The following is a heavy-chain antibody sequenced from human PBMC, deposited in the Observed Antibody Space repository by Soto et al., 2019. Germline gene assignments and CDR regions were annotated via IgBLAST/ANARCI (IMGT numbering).Heavy chain of an antibody. CDR3: AKINYYDSSGYPQRDAFDI. J-gene: IGHJ3*02. Sequence: PGGSLRLSCAASGFTFSSYGMHWARQAPGKGLEWVAVISYDGSNKYYADSVKGRFTISRDNSKNTLYLQMNSLRAEDTAVYYCAKINYYDSSGYPQRDAFDIWGQGTMVTVSS. D-gene: IGHD3-22*01. CDR2: ISYDGSNK. V-gene: IGHV3-30*18. CDR1: GFTFSSYG.